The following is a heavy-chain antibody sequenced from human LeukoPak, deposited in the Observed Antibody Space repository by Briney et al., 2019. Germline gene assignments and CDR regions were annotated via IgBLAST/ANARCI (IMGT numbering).Heavy chain of an antibody. J-gene: IGHJ6*02. CDR2: INPNSGGT. V-gene: IGHV1-2*02. Sequence: ASVKVSCKASGYTFTGYYMHWVRQAPGQGLEWMGWINPNSGGTNYAQKFQGRVTMTRDTSIGTAYMELSRLRSDDTAVYYCARVGSLRLRYYYYGMDVWGQGTTVTVSS. CDR3: ARVGSLRLRYYYYGMDV. D-gene: IGHD5-12*01. CDR1: GYTFTGYY.